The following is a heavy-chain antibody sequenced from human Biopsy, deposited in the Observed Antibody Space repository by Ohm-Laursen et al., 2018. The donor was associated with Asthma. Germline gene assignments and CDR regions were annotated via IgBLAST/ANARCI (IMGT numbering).Heavy chain of an antibody. D-gene: IGHD6-19*01. CDR3: ARGDSSGWSHYYFDY. Sequence: GTLSLTCAASGLAVSRDYMFWVRQAPGKGLEWVSVIYSGGTSHTADSVRGRFTISRDFSKSTLHLQMHSLRVEDTAVYYCARGDSSGWSHYYFDYWGQGTLVTVSS. J-gene: IGHJ4*02. CDR2: IYSGGTS. V-gene: IGHV3-53*01. CDR1: GLAVSRDY.